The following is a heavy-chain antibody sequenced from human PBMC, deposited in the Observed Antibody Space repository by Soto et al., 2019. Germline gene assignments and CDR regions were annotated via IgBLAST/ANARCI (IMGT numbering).Heavy chain of an antibody. V-gene: IGHV1-18*04. CDR2: ISAYNGNT. CDR3: ARDRRYYDSSGYADD. J-gene: IGHJ4*02. CDR1: GYTFTSYG. D-gene: IGHD3-22*01. Sequence: ASVKVTCKASGYTFTSYGISWVRQAPGQVLEWMGWISAYNGNTNYAQKLQGRVTMTTDTSTSTAYMELRSLRSDDTAVYYCARDRRYYDSSGYADDWGQGTLVT.